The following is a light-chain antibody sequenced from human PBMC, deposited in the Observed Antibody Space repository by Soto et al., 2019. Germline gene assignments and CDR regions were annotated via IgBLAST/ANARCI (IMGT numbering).Light chain of an antibody. J-gene: IGLJ2*01. CDR3: AAWDDSLNGVV. Sequence: QLVLTQPPSASGTPGQRVTISCSGSSSNIGSNTVNWYHQLPGTAPKLLISSNNQRPSGVPDRFSGSKSGTSASLAISGLQSEDEADYYCAAWDDSLNGVVFGGGTKLTVL. V-gene: IGLV1-44*01. CDR1: SSNIGSNT. CDR2: SNN.